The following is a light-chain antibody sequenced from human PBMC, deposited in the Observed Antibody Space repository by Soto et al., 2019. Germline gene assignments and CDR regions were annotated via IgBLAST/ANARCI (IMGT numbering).Light chain of an antibody. Sequence: DIQMTQSPSSLSASVGDRVTITCRASLTIGHSLSWFQQKAGKPPTLLIYGASALQRGVPARFSGSGSGTEFTLTINKMQREDFATYFCQQTYNLPRTLGQGNQV. V-gene: IGKV1-39*01. CDR3: QQTYNLPRT. CDR2: GAS. CDR1: LTIGHS. J-gene: IGKJ1*01.